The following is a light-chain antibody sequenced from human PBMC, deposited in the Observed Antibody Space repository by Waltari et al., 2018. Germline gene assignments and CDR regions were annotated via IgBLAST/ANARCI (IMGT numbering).Light chain of an antibody. J-gene: IGKJ2*01. CDR3: QQYYSTPPT. CDR1: LWSYNCQNY. V-gene: IGKV4-1*01. CDR2: WAA. Sequence: LWSYNCQNYLACYQQEPGQPPKRLIYWAATRESGVPDRVSGSGSGTNCTLTISGLQAEDVAVYYCQQYYSTPPTFGQGTKLKIK.